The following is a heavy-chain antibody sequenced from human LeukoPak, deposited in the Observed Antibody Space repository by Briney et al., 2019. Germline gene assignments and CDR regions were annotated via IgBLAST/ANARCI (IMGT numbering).Heavy chain of an antibody. CDR2: ISYDGSNK. D-gene: IGHD3-22*01. Sequence: GGSLRLSCAASGFTFSSYGMHWVRQAPGKGLEWVAVISYDGSNKYYADSVKGRFTISRDNSKNTLYLQMNSLRAEDTAVYYCAKDSLLRSRSVDAFDIWGQGTMVTVSS. J-gene: IGHJ3*02. CDR1: GFTFSSYG. V-gene: IGHV3-30*18. CDR3: AKDSLLRSRSVDAFDI.